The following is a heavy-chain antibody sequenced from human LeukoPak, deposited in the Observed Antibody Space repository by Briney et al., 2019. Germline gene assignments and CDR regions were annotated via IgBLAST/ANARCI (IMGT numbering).Heavy chain of an antibody. CDR2: FYYSGST. CDR1: GGSISSSSYY. Sequence: SETLSLTCTVSGGSISSSSYYWGWIRQPPGKGLEWIGYFYYSGSTNYNPSLKSRVTISVDTSKNQLSLKLSSVTAADTAVYYCARGSSSGWSLFDYWGQGTLVTVSS. D-gene: IGHD6-19*01. J-gene: IGHJ4*02. V-gene: IGHV4-61*05. CDR3: ARGSSSGWSLFDY.